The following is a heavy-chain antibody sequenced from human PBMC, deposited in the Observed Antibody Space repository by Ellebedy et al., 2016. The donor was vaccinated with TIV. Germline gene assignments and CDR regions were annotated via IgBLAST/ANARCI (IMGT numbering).Heavy chain of an antibody. D-gene: IGHD5-12*01. CDR2: INTYSYNS. CDR1: GYPFTDFG. CDR3: AKGPVAGGYDLWQLDT. Sequence: AASVKVSCKASGYPFTDFGIAWARQAPGQGLEWVGWINTYSYNSNYAQSLQGRVTITTDSSTTTVLLYLRSLRSDDTAVYYCAKGPVAGGYDLWQLDTWGPGTLVSVSS. V-gene: IGHV1-18*01. J-gene: IGHJ4*02.